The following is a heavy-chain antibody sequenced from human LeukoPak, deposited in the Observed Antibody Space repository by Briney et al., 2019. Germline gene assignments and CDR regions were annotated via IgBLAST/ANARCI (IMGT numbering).Heavy chain of an antibody. V-gene: IGHV3-23*01. J-gene: IGHJ4*02. CDR1: GFTFSSYA. CDR2: IRVGGET. CDR3: AKGTGDTGYYFDY. Sequence: GGSLRLSCAASGFTFSSYAMSWVRQAPGKGLEWVSGIRVGGETHYADSVKGRFTISRDNSENTLYLQMSGLRAEDTAVYHCAKGTGDTGYYFDYWGQGTLVTVSS. D-gene: IGHD1-1*01.